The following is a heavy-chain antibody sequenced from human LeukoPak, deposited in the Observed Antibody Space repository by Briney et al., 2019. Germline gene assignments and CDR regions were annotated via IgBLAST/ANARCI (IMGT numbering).Heavy chain of an antibody. D-gene: IGHD3-10*01. Sequence: GGSLRLSCAASGFVFSKNGMHWVRQAPGKGLEWVAFIRHDETEKYYADSVKGRFTISRDNSKNTLSLQMTSLRFDDTALYYCAKDFGLLWFGELLPNWFDPWGQGTLVTVSS. CDR2: IRHDETEK. CDR3: AKDFGLLWFGELLPNWFDP. V-gene: IGHV3-30*02. CDR1: GFVFSKNG. J-gene: IGHJ5*02.